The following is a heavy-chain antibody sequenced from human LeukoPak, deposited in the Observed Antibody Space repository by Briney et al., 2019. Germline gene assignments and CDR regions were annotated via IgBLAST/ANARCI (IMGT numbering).Heavy chain of an antibody. CDR3: ARGTCGGDCFSRFYFNY. CDR2: IYPGDSDT. V-gene: IGHV5-51*01. Sequence: GESLKISCKGSGYSFTSYWIGWVRQMPGKGLEWMGIIYPGDSDTRYSPSFQGQVTISADKSISTAYLQWSSLQASDTAVYYCARGTCGGDCFSRFYFNYWGQETLVTVSS. D-gene: IGHD2-21*02. J-gene: IGHJ4*02. CDR1: GYSFTSYW.